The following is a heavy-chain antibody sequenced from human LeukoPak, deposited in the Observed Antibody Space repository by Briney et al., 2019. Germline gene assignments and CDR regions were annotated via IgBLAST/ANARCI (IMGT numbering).Heavy chain of an antibody. CDR2: IRWDDER. CDR1: GFTFSSFG. Sequence: GGSLRLSCSASGFTFSSFGMGWVRQAPGKGLEWVASIRWDDERHHVDSVTGRFSVSRDNAKNSLYLQMNSLRAEDTAVYFCSRITTNGYFEYWGQGALVTVSS. J-gene: IGHJ4*02. V-gene: IGHV3-7*01. CDR3: SRITTNGYFEY. D-gene: IGHD1-1*01.